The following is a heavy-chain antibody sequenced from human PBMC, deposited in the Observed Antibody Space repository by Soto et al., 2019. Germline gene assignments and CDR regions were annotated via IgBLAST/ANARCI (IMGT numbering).Heavy chain of an antibody. CDR3: ARDGCTGTTNYHYAMDV. CDR2: IDAGGDII. V-gene: IGHV3-48*03. D-gene: IGHD4-17*01. J-gene: IGHJ6*02. CDR1: GFTLSSYH. Sequence: GGSLRLSCAASGFTLSSYHMDWVRQAPGKGLEWVSFIDAGGDIIFYADSVKGRFTISRDNAKNSLYLQMDSLRAEDTAVYYCARDGCTGTTNYHYAMDVWGQGTTVTVSS.